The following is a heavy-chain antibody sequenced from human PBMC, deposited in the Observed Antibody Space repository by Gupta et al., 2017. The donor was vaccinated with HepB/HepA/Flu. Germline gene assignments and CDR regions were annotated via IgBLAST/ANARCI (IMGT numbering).Heavy chain of an antibody. D-gene: IGHD4-11*01. CDR3: AKDHYSNNGWFDAFDI. CDR1: GFIFSNYA. V-gene: IGHV3-23*01. CDR2: IHGNGGSP. J-gene: IGHJ3*02. Sequence: EVQLLDSGGGLVQPGGSLRISCAASGFIFSNYAMNWVRQAPGKGLEWVSSIHGNGGSPYYADFVKGRFTMSRDNSKNTLYLQMNSLRAEDTAKYYCAKDHYSNNGWFDAFDIWGQGTMVTVSS.